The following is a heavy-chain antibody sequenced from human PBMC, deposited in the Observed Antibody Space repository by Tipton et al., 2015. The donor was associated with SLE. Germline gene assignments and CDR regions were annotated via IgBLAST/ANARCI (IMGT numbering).Heavy chain of an antibody. J-gene: IGHJ5*02. Sequence: TLSLTCTVSGGSISSQYWSWIRQSPGKGLEWIGYIYDSGSTNYNPSLRSRVTISVDTSKNQFSLKLNSVTPADTAVYYCARDRAYTKGSGRAGDWFEPWGQGTLVTVSS. CDR1: GGSISSQY. CDR3: ARDRAYTKGSGRAGDWFEP. CDR2: IYDSGST. D-gene: IGHD6-19*01. V-gene: IGHV4-59*11.